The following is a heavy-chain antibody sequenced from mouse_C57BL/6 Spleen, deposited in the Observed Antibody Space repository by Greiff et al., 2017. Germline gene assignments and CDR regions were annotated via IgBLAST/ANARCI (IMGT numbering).Heavy chain of an antibody. J-gene: IGHJ2*01. V-gene: IGHV5-6*02. CDR2: ISSGGSYT. CDR1: GFTFSSSG. Sequence: DVMLVESGGDLVKPGGSLKLSCAASGFTFSSSGMSWVRQTPDKRLAWVATISSGGSYTYYPDSVKGRFTISRDNAKNTLYLQMSSLKSEDTAVYYCARSGTAFDYWGQGTTLTVSS. D-gene: IGHD4-1*01. CDR3: ARSGTAFDY.